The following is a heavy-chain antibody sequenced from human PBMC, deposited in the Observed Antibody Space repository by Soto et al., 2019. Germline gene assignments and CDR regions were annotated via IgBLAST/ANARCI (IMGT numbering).Heavy chain of an antibody. CDR3: ARQRTTVVTQAYFDH. D-gene: IGHD2-21*02. CDR1: GEPISSSSYY. J-gene: IGHJ4*02. V-gene: IGHV4-39*01. CDR2: IYYSGRT. Sequence: SETLSLTCIVSGEPISSSSYYWGWIRQPPGKGLEWIGSIYYSGRTYYNPSFKSRVTISIDTSKNQFSLKLSSVTATDTAVYYCARQRTTVVTQAYFDHWGQGALVPVSS.